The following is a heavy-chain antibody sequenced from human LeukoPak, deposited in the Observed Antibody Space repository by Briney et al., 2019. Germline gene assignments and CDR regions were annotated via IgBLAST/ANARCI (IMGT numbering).Heavy chain of an antibody. V-gene: IGHV4-39*01. CDR1: GGSISNSNYY. CDR3: MRHEEEDGYNAKPFDF. CDR2: IYYSGHT. J-gene: IGHJ4*02. Sequence: SETLSLTCTVSGGSISNSNYYWGWVRPPPGKGLEWIVTIYYSGHTYYTPSLKSRVTISVDTSKNQFSLRLSSVTAADTAVYFCMRHEEEDGYNAKPFDFWGQGTLVTVSS. D-gene: IGHD5-24*01.